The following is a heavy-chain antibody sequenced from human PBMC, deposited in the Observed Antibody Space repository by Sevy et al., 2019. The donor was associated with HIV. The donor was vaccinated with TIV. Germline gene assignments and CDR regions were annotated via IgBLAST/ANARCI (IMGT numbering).Heavy chain of an antibody. CDR2: IYPGDSDT. Sequence: GESLKISCKGSGYTFSNYWIGWVRQMPGKGLEWMGIIYPGDSDTRYSPSFRGQVTISSDKSISTAYLQWSSLKASDTAMYYCARRGYYDSSGYYTYGMDVWGQGTTVTVSS. V-gene: IGHV5-51*01. CDR1: GYTFSNYW. CDR3: ARRGYYDSSGYYTYGMDV. D-gene: IGHD3-22*01. J-gene: IGHJ6*02.